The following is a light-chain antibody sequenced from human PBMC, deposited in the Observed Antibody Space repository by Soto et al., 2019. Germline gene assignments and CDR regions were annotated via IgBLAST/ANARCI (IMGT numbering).Light chain of an antibody. CDR2: TAS. V-gene: IGKV1-6*01. CDR3: LQDYDFPWT. J-gene: IGKJ1*01. Sequence: AIPMTQSPSSLSASVGDRVTITCRASQDIRNNLGWYQQKPGKAPTLLIYTASNLQSGVPSRFSGSGSGTDFTLTISSLQPEDFAAYYCLQDYDFPWTFGQGTRVEIK. CDR1: QDIRNN.